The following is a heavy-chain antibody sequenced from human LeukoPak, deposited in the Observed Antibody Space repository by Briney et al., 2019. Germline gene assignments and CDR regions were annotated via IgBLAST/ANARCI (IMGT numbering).Heavy chain of an antibody. CDR3: ARVPGFCSSSSCYGSMHMDV. D-gene: IGHD2-2*01. CDR2: ISSRGDTI. V-gene: IGHV3-48*01. CDR1: GFILNYFS. J-gene: IGHJ6*03. Sequence: GGSLRPSCEASGFILNYFSLNWVRLSPGKGLEWVSFISSRGDTIYDADSVKGRFTISRDTANNSVFLQMNSLRAEDTAVYYCARVPGFCSSSSCYGSMHMDVWGRGTTVTVS.